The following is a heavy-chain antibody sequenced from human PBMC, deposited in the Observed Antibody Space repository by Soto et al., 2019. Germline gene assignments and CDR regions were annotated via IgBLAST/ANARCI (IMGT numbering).Heavy chain of an antibody. CDR2: IYHSGST. J-gene: IGHJ6*02. Sequence: SETLSLTCSVSGGSISSGGYSWIWIRQPPGKGLEWIGYIYHSGSTYYNPSLKSRVTISVDRSKNQFSLKLSSVTAADTAVYYCARDLHYYGMDVWGQGTTVTVSS. CDR1: GGSISSGGYS. V-gene: IGHV4-30-2*01. CDR3: ARDLHYYGMDV.